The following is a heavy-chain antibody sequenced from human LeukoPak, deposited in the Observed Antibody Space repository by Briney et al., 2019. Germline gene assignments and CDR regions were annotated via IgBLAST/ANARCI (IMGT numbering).Heavy chain of an antibody. J-gene: IGHJ3*02. D-gene: IGHD6-13*01. V-gene: IGHV3-33*01. CDR1: GFTFSSYG. CDR2: IWYDGSNK. Sequence: QPGGSLRLSCAASGFTFSSYGMHWVRQAPGKGLEWVAVIWYDGSNKYYADSVKGRFTISRDNSKNTLYLQMNSLGAEDTAVYYCARGKLIAAAGILDAFDIWGQGTMVTVSS. CDR3: ARGKLIAAAGILDAFDI.